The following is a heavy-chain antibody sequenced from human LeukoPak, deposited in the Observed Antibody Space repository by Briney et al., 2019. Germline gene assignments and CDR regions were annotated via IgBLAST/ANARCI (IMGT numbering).Heavy chain of an antibody. Sequence: PGGSLRLSCAASGFTFSNYWMHWVRQAPGKGLVWVSRINTDGSSTSYVDSVKGRFTISRDNSKNTLYLQMNSLRAEDTAVYYCAKVAHTPLYYYDSSGHFDYWGQGTLVTVSS. CDR1: GFTFSNYW. J-gene: IGHJ4*02. V-gene: IGHV3-74*01. CDR3: AKVAHTPLYYYDSSGHFDY. D-gene: IGHD3-22*01. CDR2: INTDGSST.